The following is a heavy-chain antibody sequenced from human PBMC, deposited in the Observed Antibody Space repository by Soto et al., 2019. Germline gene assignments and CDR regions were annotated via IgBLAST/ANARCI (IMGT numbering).Heavy chain of an antibody. CDR1: GFTLSAHD. Sequence: GGSLRLSCAASGFTLSAHDMHWVRQGIGKGLEWVSAIGTGGDTYYAASVKGRFTVSRENAGNSFYLQMNSLRAEDTAVYYCARGIQLWSLPGYWGQGTPVTVSS. J-gene: IGHJ4*02. CDR2: IGTGGDT. D-gene: IGHD2-21*01. CDR3: ARGIQLWSLPGY. V-gene: IGHV3-13*01.